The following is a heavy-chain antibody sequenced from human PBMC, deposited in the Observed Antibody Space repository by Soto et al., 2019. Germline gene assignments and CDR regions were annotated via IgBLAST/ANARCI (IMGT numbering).Heavy chain of an antibody. J-gene: IGHJ5*02. CDR1: GGSISSSSYY. CDR3: ARHFRYIAARPSWFDP. V-gene: IGHV4-39*01. Sequence: KTSETLSLTCTVSGGSISSSSYYWGWIRQPPGKGLEWIGSIYYSGSTYYNPSLKSRVTISVDTSKNQFSLKLSSVTAADTAVYYCARHFRYIAARPSWFDPGGQGTLVTVSS. D-gene: IGHD6-6*01. CDR2: IYYSGST.